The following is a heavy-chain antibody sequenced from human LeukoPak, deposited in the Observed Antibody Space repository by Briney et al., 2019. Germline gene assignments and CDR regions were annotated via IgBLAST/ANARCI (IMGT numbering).Heavy chain of an antibody. CDR1: GGSFSGYY. CDR2: INHSGST. D-gene: IGHD6-19*01. J-gene: IGHJ4*02. CDR3: ARTYSSGWYESYYFDY. V-gene: IGHV4-34*01. Sequence: SETLSLTCAVYGGSFSGYYWSWIRQPPGKGLEWIGEINHSGSTNYNPSLKSRVTISVDTSKNQFSLKLSSVTAADTAVYYCARTYSSGWYESYYFDYWGQGTLVTVSS.